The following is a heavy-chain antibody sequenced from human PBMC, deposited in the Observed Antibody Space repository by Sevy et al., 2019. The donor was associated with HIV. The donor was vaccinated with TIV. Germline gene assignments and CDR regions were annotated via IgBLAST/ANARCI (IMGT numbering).Heavy chain of an antibody. CDR2: INAGNGNT. J-gene: IGHJ4*02. CDR1: GYTFTSYA. D-gene: IGHD3-16*01. CDR3: ARGDYDYVWGSYTSDY. Sequence: ASVKVSCKASGYTFTSYAMHWVCQAPGQRLEWMGWINAGNGNTKYSQKFQGRVTITRDTSASTAYMELSSLRSEDTAVYYCARGDYDYVWGSYTSDYWGQGTLVTVSS. V-gene: IGHV1-3*01.